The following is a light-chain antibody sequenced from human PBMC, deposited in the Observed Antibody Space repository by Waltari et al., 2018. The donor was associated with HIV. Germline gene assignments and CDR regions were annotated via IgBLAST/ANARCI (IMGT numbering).Light chain of an antibody. CDR2: DAS. CDR1: QDISNY. V-gene: IGKV1-33*01. Sequence: DIQMTQSPSSLSASVGDRVTITCQASQDISNYLNWYQQKLGKAPKLLIYDASNLETGVPSSFSGSGSGTDFTFTISSLQPEDIATYFCQQYDNLPLTFGGGTKVEIK. J-gene: IGKJ4*01. CDR3: QQYDNLPLT.